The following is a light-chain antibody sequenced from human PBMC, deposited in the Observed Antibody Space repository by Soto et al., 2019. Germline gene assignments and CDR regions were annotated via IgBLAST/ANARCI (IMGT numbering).Light chain of an antibody. CDR3: QQYGSSPRT. J-gene: IGKJ1*01. V-gene: IGKV3-20*01. Sequence: LLTQSPATLSVSPGQRVTLSCRASQSISSYLAWYQQRPGQPSRLLIYDASNRATGIPARFSGSGSGTDFTLTISRLEPEDFAVYYCQQYGSSPRTFGQGNKVDI. CDR2: DAS. CDR1: QSISSY.